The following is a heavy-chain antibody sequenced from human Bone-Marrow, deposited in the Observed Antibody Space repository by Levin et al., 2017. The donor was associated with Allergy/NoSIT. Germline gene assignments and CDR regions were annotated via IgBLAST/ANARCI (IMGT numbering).Heavy chain of an antibody. CDR2: ISYDGNDK. CDR1: GFTFSNSG. Sequence: PGESLKISCVASGFTFSNSGMHWVRQAPGKGLEWVTVISYDGNDKYYVESVRGRFTISRDNSKNTLYLQMNSLRLEDTAMYYCAKAGFWSGSEYYGMDVWGQGTTVTVSS. J-gene: IGHJ6*02. V-gene: IGHV3-30*18. D-gene: IGHD3-3*01. CDR3: AKAGFWSGSEYYGMDV.